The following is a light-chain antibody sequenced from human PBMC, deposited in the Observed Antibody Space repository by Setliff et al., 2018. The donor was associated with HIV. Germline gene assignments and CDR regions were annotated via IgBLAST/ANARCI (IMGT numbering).Light chain of an antibody. Sequence: QSVLTQPPSVSGAPGQRVTIPRTGSSSNIGAGFDVRWNQQFPGTAPKLLIYSFTNRPSGVPDRFSGSKSGTSASLAIAGLQAEDGADYYCQSYDSSLSGDVFGTGTKVTV. CDR3: QSYDSSLSGDV. CDR1: SSNIGAGFD. CDR2: SFT. J-gene: IGLJ1*01. V-gene: IGLV1-40*01.